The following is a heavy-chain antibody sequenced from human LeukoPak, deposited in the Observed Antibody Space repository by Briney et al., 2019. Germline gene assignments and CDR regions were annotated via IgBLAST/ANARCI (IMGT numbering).Heavy chain of an antibody. D-gene: IGHD6-13*01. Sequence: GGSLRLSCAASGFTFDDYTMHWVRQAPGKGLEWVSLISWDGGSTYYADSVKGRFTISRDNSKNSLYLQMNSLRAEDTAVYYCARVMGGRKLDSYSSSPVGDYWGQGTLVTVSS. J-gene: IGHJ4*02. CDR2: ISWDGGST. CDR3: ARVMGGRKLDSYSSSPVGDY. CDR1: GFTFDDYT. V-gene: IGHV3-43*01.